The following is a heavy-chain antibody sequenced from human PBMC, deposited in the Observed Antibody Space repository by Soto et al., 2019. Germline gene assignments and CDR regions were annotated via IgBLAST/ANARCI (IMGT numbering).Heavy chain of an antibody. J-gene: IGHJ5*02. Sequence: GGSLRLSCAASGFTFSSYSMNWVRQAPGKGLEWVSSISSSSSYIYYADSVKGRFTISRGNAKNSLYLQMNSLRAEDTAVYYCARDSDGSGSYYSPPSWFDPWGQGTLVTVSS. D-gene: IGHD3-10*01. CDR2: ISSSSSYI. CDR1: GFTFSSYS. V-gene: IGHV3-21*01. CDR3: ARDSDGSGSYYSPPSWFDP.